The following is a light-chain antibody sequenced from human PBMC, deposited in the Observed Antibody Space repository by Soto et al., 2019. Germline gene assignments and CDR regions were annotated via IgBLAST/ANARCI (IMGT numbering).Light chain of an antibody. J-gene: IGKJ1*01. CDR2: SSS. CDR1: QGIITY. Sequence: DIQLTQSPSSLSASVGDRVTITCRASQGIITYLNWYQQKPGKAPNLLIYSSSTLQSGVPSRFSGSGSGTVVSVIISSLQPLEFATYHYPQSVRTRWTFGEGTK. V-gene: IGKV1-39*01. CDR3: PQSVRTRWT.